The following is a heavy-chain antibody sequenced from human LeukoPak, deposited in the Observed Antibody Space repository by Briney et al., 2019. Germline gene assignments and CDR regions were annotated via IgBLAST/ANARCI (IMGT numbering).Heavy chain of an antibody. CDR3: ARDSRYCSSTSCYNWFDP. CDR1: GGSISSGDYY. J-gene: IGHJ5*02. D-gene: IGHD2-2*01. CDR2: IYYSGST. V-gene: IGHV4-30-4*01. Sequence: PSETLSLTCTVSGGSISSGDYYWSWIRQPPGKGLEWIGYIYYSGSTYYNPSLKSRVTISVDTSKNQFSLKLSSVTAADTAVYYCARDSRYCSSTSCYNWFDPWGQGTLVTVSS.